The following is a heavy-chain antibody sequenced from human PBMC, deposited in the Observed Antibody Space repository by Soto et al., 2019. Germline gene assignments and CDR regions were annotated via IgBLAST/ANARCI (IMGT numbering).Heavy chain of an antibody. J-gene: IGHJ4*02. V-gene: IGHV5-10-1*01. CDR2: IDPSDSYT. CDR3: ARHYVGYSYGSYVDY. CDR1: GDSFTSYW. D-gene: IGHD5-18*01. Sequence: GESLKISCKGSGDSFTSYWISWVRQMPGKGLEWMGRIDPSDSYTNYSPSFQGHVTISADKSISTAYLQWSSLKASDTAMYYCARHYVGYSYGSYVDYWGQGTLVTVSS.